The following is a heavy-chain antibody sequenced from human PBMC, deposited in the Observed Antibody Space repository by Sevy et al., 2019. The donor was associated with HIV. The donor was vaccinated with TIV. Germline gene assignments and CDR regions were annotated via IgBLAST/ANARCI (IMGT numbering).Heavy chain of an antibody. CDR2: IHSDDTT. CDR1: GFTVNSYY. CDR3: ARANSGYGYALNY. V-gene: IGHV3-66*01. J-gene: IGHJ4*02. Sequence: GGSLRLSCAASGFTVNSYYMTWVRQAPGKGLEGVSVIHSDDTTYHADSVKDRFTISRDNFKNTLYLHMSSLRAEDTAVYYCARANSGYGYALNYWGQGTLVTVSS. D-gene: IGHD5-18*01.